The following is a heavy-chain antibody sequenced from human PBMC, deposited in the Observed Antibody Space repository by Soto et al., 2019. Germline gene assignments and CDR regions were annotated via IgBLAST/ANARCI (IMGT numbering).Heavy chain of an antibody. CDR3: AGATGDYAQFLVAFDI. CDR1: GGSISSYY. D-gene: IGHD4-17*01. V-gene: IGHV4-59*01. CDR2: IYYSGST. J-gene: IGHJ3*02. Sequence: QVQLQESGPGLVKPSETLSLTCTVSGGSISSYYWSWIRQPPGKGLEWIGYIYYSGSTNYNPSLKSRVTRSVDTSKNQFSLKLSSVTAADTAVYYCAGATGDYAQFLVAFDIWGQGTMVTVSS.